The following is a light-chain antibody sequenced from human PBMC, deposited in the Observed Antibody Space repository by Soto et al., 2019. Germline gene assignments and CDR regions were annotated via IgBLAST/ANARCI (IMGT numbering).Light chain of an antibody. V-gene: IGKV3-11*01. CDR1: QSVTTY. Sequence: DTVLTQSPATLSLSPGERATLSCRASQSVTTYLAWYQQKPGQAPRLLIYDASTRATGIPARFSGSGSGTDFTLTISSVEPEDFATYYCQQYYSYPLTFGGGTKVEIK. CDR3: QQYYSYPLT. J-gene: IGKJ4*01. CDR2: DAS.